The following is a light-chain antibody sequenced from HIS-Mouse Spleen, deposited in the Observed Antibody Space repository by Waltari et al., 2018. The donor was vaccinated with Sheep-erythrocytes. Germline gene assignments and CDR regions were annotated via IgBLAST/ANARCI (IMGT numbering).Light chain of an antibody. V-gene: IGLV2-11*01. CDR1: SSDVGGSTY. J-gene: IGLJ3*02. CDR3: CSYAGSSTPWV. CDR2: DVS. Sequence: QSALTQPRSVSGSPGQSVTISCTGTSSDVGGSTYVSWYQQHPGKAPKLMIYDVSKRPSGVSNRFSGSKSGNTASLTISGLQAEDEADYYCCSYAGSSTPWVFGGGTKLTVL.